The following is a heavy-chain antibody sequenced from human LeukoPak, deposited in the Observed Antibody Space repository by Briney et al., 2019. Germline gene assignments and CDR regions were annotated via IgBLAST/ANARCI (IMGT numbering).Heavy chain of an antibody. CDR2: IYSGGST. CDR3: AKPGGSSWSPYFDY. Sequence: GGSLRLSCAASGFTVSSNYMSWVRQAPGKGLEWVSVIYSGGSTYYADSVKGRFTISRDNSKNTLYLQMNSLRAEDTAVYYCAKPGGSSWSPYFDYWGQGTQVTVSS. CDR1: GFTVSSNY. D-gene: IGHD6-13*01. J-gene: IGHJ4*02. V-gene: IGHV3-53*01.